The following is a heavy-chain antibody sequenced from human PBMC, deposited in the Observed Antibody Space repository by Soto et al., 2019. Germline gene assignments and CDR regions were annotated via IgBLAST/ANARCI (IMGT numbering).Heavy chain of an antibody. CDR3: VRGSSGYFEWGDGKLS. J-gene: IGHJ5*02. V-gene: IGHV1-8*01. CDR1: GYTLTSYD. D-gene: IGHD5-12*01. Sequence: QVQLVQSGAEVKKSGASVKVSCKASGYTLTSYDINWVRQATGQGLEWMGWMNPNSGNTGYAERFQGRVTLTRNASISTAYMELSSLSSEDTAVYYCVRGSSGYFEWGDGKLSWGQGTVVTVSS. CDR2: MNPNSGNT.